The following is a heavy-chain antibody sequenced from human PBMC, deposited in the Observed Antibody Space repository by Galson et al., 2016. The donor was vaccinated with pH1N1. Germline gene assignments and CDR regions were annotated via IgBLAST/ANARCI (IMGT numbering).Heavy chain of an antibody. D-gene: IGHD3-10*01. CDR2: IIPIFGTT. CDR3: ASPAIVRGVVYYHYGMDV. CDR1: GGTFSNPA. Sequence: SVKVSCKASGGTFSNPAVSWVRQAPGQGLEWMGGIIPIFGTTNYAQKIQGRVTITADQITSTSYMELSSLQSEDTAIYYCASPAIVRGVVYYHYGMDVWGQGTTVTVSS. J-gene: IGHJ6*02. V-gene: IGHV1-69*13.